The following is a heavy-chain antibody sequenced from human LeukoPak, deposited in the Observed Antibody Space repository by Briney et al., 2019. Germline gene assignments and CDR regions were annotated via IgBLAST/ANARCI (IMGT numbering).Heavy chain of an antibody. CDR1: GGSISSYY. J-gene: IGHJ4*02. CDR3: ARAWATDYFDY. V-gene: IGHV4-59*01. Sequence: SETLSLTCTVSGGSISSYYWSWIRQPAGKGLEWIGYMYYSGTINYNPSLKSRVTISVDTSKNQFSLKLSSVTAADTPMYYCARAWATDYFDYWGQGTLVTVSS. CDR2: MYYSGTI.